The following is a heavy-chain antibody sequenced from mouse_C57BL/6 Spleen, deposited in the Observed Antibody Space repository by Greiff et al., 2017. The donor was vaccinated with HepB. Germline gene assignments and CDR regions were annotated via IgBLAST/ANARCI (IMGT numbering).Heavy chain of an antibody. CDR1: GYTFTSYW. D-gene: IGHD2-4*01. Sequence: VQLQQPGAELVKPGASVKMSCKASGYTFTSYWITWVKQRPGQGLEWIGDIYPGSGSTNYNEKFKSKATLTVDTSSSTAYMQLSSLTSEDSAVYYGARRGYDYDGYFDVWGTGTTVTVSS. V-gene: IGHV1-55*01. J-gene: IGHJ1*03. CDR2: IYPGSGST. CDR3: ARRGYDYDGYFDV.